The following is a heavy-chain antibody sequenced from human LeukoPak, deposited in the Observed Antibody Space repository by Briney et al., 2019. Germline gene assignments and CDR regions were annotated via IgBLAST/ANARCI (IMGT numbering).Heavy chain of an antibody. V-gene: IGHV1-18*01. J-gene: IGHJ6*02. CDR1: GYTFTSYG. Sequence: ASVKVSCKASGYTFTSYGISWVRQAPGQGLEWMGWISAYNGNTNYAQKLQGRVTMTTDTSTSTAYTELRSLRSDDTAVYYCARVVAAAGYYYYYGMDVWGQGTTVTVSS. D-gene: IGHD6-13*01. CDR2: ISAYNGNT. CDR3: ARVVAAAGYYYYYGMDV.